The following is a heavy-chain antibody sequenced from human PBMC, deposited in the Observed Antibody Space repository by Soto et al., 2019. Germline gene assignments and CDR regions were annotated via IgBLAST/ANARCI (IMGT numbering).Heavy chain of an antibody. V-gene: IGHV6-1*01. CDR2: KYCRSNSFN. J-gene: IGHJ4*02. Sequence: SQTLSLTCNISGYSVSSNCAAWNWIRQSPSRGLEWLGSKYCRSNSFNNYALSVKIRITINPDTSKNQFSLQLNSVSPEDTAVYYCARGDQGLDFWGQGTLVTVSS. CDR1: GYSVSSNCAA. D-gene: IGHD3-16*01. CDR3: ARGDQGLDF.